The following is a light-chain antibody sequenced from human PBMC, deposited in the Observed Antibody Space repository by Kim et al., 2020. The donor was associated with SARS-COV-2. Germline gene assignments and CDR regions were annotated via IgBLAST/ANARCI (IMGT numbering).Light chain of an antibody. J-gene: IGLJ3*02. CDR3: ATWDDSLDGWV. CDR1: NSNIGSNT. Sequence: GQRVTISCSGSNSNIGSNTVDWYRQLPGTAPKLLIYSYDLRPSGVPDRFSGSKSGTSASLAISGLQSEDEADYYCATWDDSLDGWVFGGGTQLT. CDR2: SYD. V-gene: IGLV1-44*01.